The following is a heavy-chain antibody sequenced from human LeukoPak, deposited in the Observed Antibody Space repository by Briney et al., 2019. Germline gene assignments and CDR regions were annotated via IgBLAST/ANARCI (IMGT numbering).Heavy chain of an antibody. CDR2: ISSSSSYI. Sequence: PGGSLRLFCAASGFTSSSYSMNWVRQAPGKGLEWVSSISSSSSYIYYADSVKGRFTISRDNAKNSLYLQMNSLRAEDTAVYYCARGGSGWPIDYWGQGTLVTVSS. CDR3: ARGGSGWPIDY. V-gene: IGHV3-21*01. J-gene: IGHJ4*02. CDR1: GFTSSSYS. D-gene: IGHD6-19*01.